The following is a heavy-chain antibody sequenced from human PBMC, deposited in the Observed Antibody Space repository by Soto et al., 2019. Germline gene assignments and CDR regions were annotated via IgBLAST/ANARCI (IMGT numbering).Heavy chain of an antibody. CDR1: GFTFSSYA. J-gene: IGHJ6*02. CDR2: ISGSGGST. D-gene: IGHD6-13*01. CDR3: AKDPHIAAAGMGYYYYGMDV. Sequence: GGSLRLSCAASGFTFSSYAMSWVRQAPGKGLEWVSAISGSGGSTYYADSVKGRFTISRDNSKNTLYLQMNSLRAEDTAVYCCAKDPHIAAAGMGYYYYGMDVWGQGTTVTVSS. V-gene: IGHV3-23*01.